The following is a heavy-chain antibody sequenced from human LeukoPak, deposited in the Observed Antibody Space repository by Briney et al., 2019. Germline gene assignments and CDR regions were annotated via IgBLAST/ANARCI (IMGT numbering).Heavy chain of an antibody. J-gene: IGHJ4*02. CDR3: ARGPEFAG. CDR2: IKQDGSEE. Sequence: GGSLRLSCVGTGFTFTDYWMSWVRQAPGKGPEGVANIKQDGSEEYYVDSVKGRFTISRDNAQKSVYLQMNSLRADDSDVYYRARGPEFAGGGRGVLVTV. D-gene: IGHD7-27*01. V-gene: IGHV3-7*01. CDR1: GFTFTDYW.